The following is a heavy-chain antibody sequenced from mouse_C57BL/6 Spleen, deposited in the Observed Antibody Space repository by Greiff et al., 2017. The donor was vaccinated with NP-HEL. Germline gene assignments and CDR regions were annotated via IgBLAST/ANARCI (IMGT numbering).Heavy chain of an antibody. D-gene: IGHD2-4*01. CDR1: GYSITSGYY. CDR2: ISYDGSN. Sequence: EVQLQESGPGLVKPSQSLSLTCSVTGYSITSGYYWNWIRQFPGNKLEWMGYISYDGSNNYNPSLKNRISITRDTSKNQFFLKLNSVTTEDTATYYCARGRDYLYYFDYWGQGTTLTVSS. V-gene: IGHV3-6*01. J-gene: IGHJ2*01. CDR3: ARGRDYLYYFDY.